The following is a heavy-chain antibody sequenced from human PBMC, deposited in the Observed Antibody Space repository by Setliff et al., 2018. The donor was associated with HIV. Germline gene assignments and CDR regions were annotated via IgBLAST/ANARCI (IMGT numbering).Heavy chain of an antibody. V-gene: IGHV1-3*01. CDR1: GYTFNSYS. D-gene: IGHD6-19*01. CDR3: ARDARGGSGWYFDY. Sequence: ASVKVSCKASGYTFNSYSLHWVRQAPGQGLEWMGWINAGNGSTKYSQKFQGRVTITRDTSASTAYMELSSLRSEDTAVYYCARDARGGSGWYFDYWGQGTLVTVSS. J-gene: IGHJ4*02. CDR2: INAGNGST.